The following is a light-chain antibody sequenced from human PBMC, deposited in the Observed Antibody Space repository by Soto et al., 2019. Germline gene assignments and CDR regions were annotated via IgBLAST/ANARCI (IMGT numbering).Light chain of an antibody. CDR2: AAS. Sequence: DIQMTQSPASLSASVGDRVTITCRASQSISSYLNWDQQKPGKAPNLLIYAASSLQSGVPSRFSGNESGTDFTLSISSLQPEDFATYYCQQSYSPPFGPGTKVDIK. J-gene: IGKJ3*01. V-gene: IGKV1-39*01. CDR3: QQSYSPP. CDR1: QSISSY.